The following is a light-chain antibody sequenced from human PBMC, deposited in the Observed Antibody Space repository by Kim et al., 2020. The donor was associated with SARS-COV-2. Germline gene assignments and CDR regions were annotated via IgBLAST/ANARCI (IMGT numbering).Light chain of an antibody. J-gene: IGKJ2*01. CDR1: QGISSY. Sequence: DIQMTQSPPSLSASVGDRVTITCRASQGISSYLNWYQQKPGKAPKVLIYAASNLQSGVPSRFSGSGSGTDFTLTISNLQPEDFATYCCQQSFNTPYTFGQGTKLEI. CDR2: AAS. V-gene: IGKV1-39*01. CDR3: QQSFNTPYT.